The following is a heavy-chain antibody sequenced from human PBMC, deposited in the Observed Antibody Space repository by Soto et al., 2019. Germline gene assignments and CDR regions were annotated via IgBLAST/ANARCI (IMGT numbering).Heavy chain of an antibody. CDR1: GFTFRNHG. J-gene: IGHJ5*02. D-gene: IGHD2-21*01. V-gene: IGHV3-33*01. CDR2: IWYDESHE. CDR3: ARDRSEFARWFDR. Sequence: QVQLVESGGGLVQPERSLRLSCAASGFTFRNHGMHWVHQAPGKGLEWVAVIWYDESHEFYADSVKGRFSISRDNAKNTLYLQMNSLRAEDTAMYYCARDRSEFARWFDRWGQGTLVTVSS.